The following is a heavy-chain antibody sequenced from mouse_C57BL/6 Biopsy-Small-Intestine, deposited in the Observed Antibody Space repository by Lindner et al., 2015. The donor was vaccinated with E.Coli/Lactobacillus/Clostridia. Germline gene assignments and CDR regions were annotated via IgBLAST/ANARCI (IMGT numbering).Heavy chain of an antibody. D-gene: IGHD2-4*01. CDR1: GYTFTSYG. V-gene: IGHV1-81*01. J-gene: IGHJ3*01. CDR3: ARVYYDPLFAY. Sequence: VQLQESGAELARPGASVKLSCKAPGYTFTSYGISWVKQRTGQGLEWIGEIYPRSGNTYYNEKFKGKATLTADKSSSTAYMELRSLTSEDSAVYFCARVYYDPLFAYWGQGTLVTVSA. CDR2: IYPRSGNT.